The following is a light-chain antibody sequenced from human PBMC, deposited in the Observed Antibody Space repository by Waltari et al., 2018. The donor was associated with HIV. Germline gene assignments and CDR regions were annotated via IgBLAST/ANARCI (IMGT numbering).Light chain of an antibody. J-gene: IGKJ2*01. Sequence: DIVLKQSPGTLSLSPGARATLSCRASQRIRAPDFSWYQQTPGQAPRLLIYGASNRAIGTPNRFSCSGSETDFTLTISRLVPEDFAVYFWHQYDSSPQTFGQGTKLEIK. CDR2: GAS. CDR3: HQYDSSPQT. CDR1: QRIRAPD. V-gene: IGKV3-20*01.